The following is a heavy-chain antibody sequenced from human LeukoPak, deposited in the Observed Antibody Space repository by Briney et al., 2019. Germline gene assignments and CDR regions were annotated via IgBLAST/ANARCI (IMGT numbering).Heavy chain of an antibody. J-gene: IGHJ4*02. Sequence: GGSLRLSCAASGFTVSSNYMSWVRQAPGKGLEWVSVICSGGSTYYADSVKGRFTISRDNSKNTLYLQMNSLRAEDTAVYYCASSDSSGLGDYFDYWGQGTLVTVSS. D-gene: IGHD3-22*01. V-gene: IGHV3-53*01. CDR1: GFTVSSNY. CDR2: ICSGGST. CDR3: ASSDSSGLGDYFDY.